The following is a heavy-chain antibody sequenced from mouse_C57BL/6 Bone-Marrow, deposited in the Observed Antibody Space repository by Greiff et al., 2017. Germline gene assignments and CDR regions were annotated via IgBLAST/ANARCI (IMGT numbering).Heavy chain of an antibody. CDR3: ARNSPFYYDSDGMDY. CDR1: GFSLTSYG. Sequence: QVQLQQSGPGLVQPSQCLSITCTVSGFSLTSYGVHWVRQSPGKGLEWLGVIWSGGSTDYNAAFISRLSISKDNSKSKVFFKMNSLQADDAAIYYCARNSPFYYDSDGMDYWCQGTSVTVSS. J-gene: IGHJ4*01. D-gene: IGHD2-4*01. V-gene: IGHV2-2*01. CDR2: IWSGGST.